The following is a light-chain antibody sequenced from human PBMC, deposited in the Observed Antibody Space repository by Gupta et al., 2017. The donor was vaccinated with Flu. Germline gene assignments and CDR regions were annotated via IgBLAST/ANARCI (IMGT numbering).Light chain of an antibody. J-gene: IGKJ4*01. CDR3: QQYYDTPLT. CDR2: WAS. Sequence: NCKSSQSIFFSPTNKNYLAWYQQKPGQPPKLVIYWASIRQSGVPDRISGSGSGTDFTLTISSLQAEDVAVYYCQQYYDTPLTFGGGTKVEIK. V-gene: IGKV4-1*01. CDR1: QSIFFSPTNKNY.